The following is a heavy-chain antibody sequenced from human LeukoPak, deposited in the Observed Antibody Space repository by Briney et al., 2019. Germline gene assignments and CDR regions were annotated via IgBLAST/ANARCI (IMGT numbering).Heavy chain of an antibody. D-gene: IGHD3-22*01. Sequence: PSETLSLTCTVSGGSISSYYWSWIRQPPGKGLEWIGYIYYSGSTYYNPSLKSRVTISVDTSKNQFSLKLSSVTAADTAVYYCARHRDYYDSSGYSIDYWGQGTLVTVSS. CDR3: ARHRDYYDSSGYSIDY. CDR2: IYYSGST. CDR1: GGSISSYY. V-gene: IGHV4-59*04. J-gene: IGHJ4*02.